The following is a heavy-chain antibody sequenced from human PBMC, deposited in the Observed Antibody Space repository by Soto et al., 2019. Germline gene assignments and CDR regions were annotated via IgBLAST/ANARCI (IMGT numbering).Heavy chain of an antibody. CDR2: INPSGGST. CDR3: ARGPDYEGYFDF. J-gene: IGHJ4*02. D-gene: IGHD4-17*01. CDR1: GYTFTSYY. V-gene: IGHV1-46*01. Sequence: ASVKVSCKASGYTFTSYYMHWVRQAPGQGLEWMGIINPSGGSTSYAQKVQGRLRISADEEMTTVYMELSSLRSEDTAVYYCARGPDYEGYFDFWGQGILVTVSS.